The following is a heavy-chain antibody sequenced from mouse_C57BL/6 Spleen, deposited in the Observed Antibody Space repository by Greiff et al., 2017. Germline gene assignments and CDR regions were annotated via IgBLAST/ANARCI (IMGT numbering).Heavy chain of an antibody. Sequence: QVQLKQPGAELVMPGASVKLSCKASGYTFTSYWMHWVKQRPGQGLEWIGEIDPSDSYTNYNQKFQGKSTLTVDKSASTAYMQLSSLTSEDSAVYYCARRGIYYYGSGGGETDYWGQGTTLTVSS. CDR2: IDPSDSYT. D-gene: IGHD1-1*01. V-gene: IGHV1-69*01. J-gene: IGHJ2*01. CDR1: GYTFTSYW. CDR3: ARRGIYYYGSGGGETDY.